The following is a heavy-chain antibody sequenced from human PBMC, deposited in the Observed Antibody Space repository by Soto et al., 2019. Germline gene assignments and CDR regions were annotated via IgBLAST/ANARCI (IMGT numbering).Heavy chain of an antibody. V-gene: IGHV3-33*01. J-gene: IGHJ6*02. CDR3: ARDPPLNCSSTSCYYYYGMDV. CDR1: GFDFSSYG. D-gene: IGHD2-2*01. CDR2: IWYDGSNK. Sequence: GGSLRLSCAASGFDFSSYGMHWVRQAPGKGLEWVAVIWYDGSNKYYADSVKGRFTISRDNSKNTLYLQMNSLRAEDTAVYYCARDPPLNCSSTSCYYYYGMDVWGQGTTVTVSS.